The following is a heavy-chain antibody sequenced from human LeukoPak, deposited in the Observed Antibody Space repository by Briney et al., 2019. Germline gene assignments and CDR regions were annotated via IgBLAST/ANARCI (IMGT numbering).Heavy chain of an antibody. V-gene: IGHV3-53*01. CDR2: IYSGGST. CDR1: GFTVSNNF. D-gene: IGHD3-16*02. CDR3: ARDRRLRLGELSLSPYYYYGMDV. Sequence: PGGSLRLSCAASGFTVSNNFMSWVRQAPGKGLEWVSIIYSGGSTYYADSVKGRFTISRDNSKNTLYLQMNSLRAEDTAVYYCARDRRLRLGELSLSPYYYYGMDVWGQGTTVTVSS. J-gene: IGHJ6*02.